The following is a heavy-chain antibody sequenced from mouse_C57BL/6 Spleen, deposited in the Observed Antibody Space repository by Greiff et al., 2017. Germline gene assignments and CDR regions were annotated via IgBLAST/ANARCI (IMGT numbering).Heavy chain of an antibody. D-gene: IGHD1-1*01. CDR1: GYTFTSYW. Sequence: VQLQQPGAELVRPGSSVKLSCKASGYTFTSYWMHWVKQRPIQGLEWIGNIDPSDSETNYNQKFKDKATLTVDKSSSTAYMQLSSLTSGVSAVYYCAGSKFITTALGFDVWGTGTTVTVSS. V-gene: IGHV1-52*01. J-gene: IGHJ1*03. CDR2: IDPSDSET. CDR3: AGSKFITTALGFDV.